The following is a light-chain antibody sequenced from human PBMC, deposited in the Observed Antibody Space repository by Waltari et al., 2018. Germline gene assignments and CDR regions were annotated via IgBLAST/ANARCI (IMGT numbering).Light chain of an antibody. CDR2: DAS. CDR3: QQRSNWPLT. CDR1: QSVRSN. Sequence: EIVLTQPPATLSLSPGERATLSCRASQSVRSNLAWYQQKPGQAPRLLIYDASNRATGSPARFSGSGSGTDFTLTISSLEPEDFAVYYCQQRSNWPLTFGGGTKVEIK. J-gene: IGKJ4*01. V-gene: IGKV3-11*01.